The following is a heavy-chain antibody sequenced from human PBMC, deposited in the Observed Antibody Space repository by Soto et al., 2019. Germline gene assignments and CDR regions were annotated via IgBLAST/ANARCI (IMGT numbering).Heavy chain of an antibody. V-gene: IGHV1-24*01. CDR3: AIAAYCSGATCYSGYNWFDP. CDR2: FDPENDET. J-gene: IGHJ5*02. D-gene: IGHD2-2*01. CDR1: GYTLSEVS. Sequence: ASVKVSCKVSGYTLSEVSIHWVRQTPGKGLEWMGGFDPENDETSYAQKFLGRVTLTEDTSTDTAYLELSSLRSEDTAICCCAIAAYCSGATCYSGYNWFDPWGQGTQVIVSS.